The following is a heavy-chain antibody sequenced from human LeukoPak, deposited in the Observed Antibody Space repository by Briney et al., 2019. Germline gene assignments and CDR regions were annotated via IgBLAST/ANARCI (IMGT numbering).Heavy chain of an antibody. Sequence: GASVKVSCMASGYTFTSYGISWVRQAPGQGLEWMGWISAYNGNTNYAQKLQGRVTMTTDTSTSTAYMELRSLRSDDTAVYYCARLRGYYDSSGYYLWGQGTLVTVSS. CDR2: ISAYNGNT. V-gene: IGHV1-18*01. J-gene: IGHJ4*02. CDR3: ARLRGYYDSSGYYL. CDR1: GYTFTSYG. D-gene: IGHD3-22*01.